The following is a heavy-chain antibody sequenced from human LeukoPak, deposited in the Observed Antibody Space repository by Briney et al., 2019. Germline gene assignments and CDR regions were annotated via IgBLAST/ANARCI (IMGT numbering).Heavy chain of an antibody. V-gene: IGHV4-4*07. CDR1: GGSISSYY. J-gene: IGHJ2*01. D-gene: IGHD6-13*01. Sequence: SETLSLTCTVSGGSISSYYWSWIRQPAGKGLEWIGRIYTSGSTNYNPSLKSRVTMSVDTSKNQFSLKLSSVTAADTAVYYCARVYYSSSYDYWYFDLWGRGTLVTVSS. CDR3: ARVYYSSSYDYWYFDL. CDR2: IYTSGST.